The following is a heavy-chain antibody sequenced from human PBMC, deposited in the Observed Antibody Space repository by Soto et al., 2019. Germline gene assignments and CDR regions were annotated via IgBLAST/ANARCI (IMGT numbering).Heavy chain of an antibody. D-gene: IGHD1-26*01. CDR3: ARAAGSYWNYYYGMDV. CDR2: IYHSGST. V-gene: IGHV4-4*02. CDR1: GGSISSSNW. J-gene: IGHJ6*02. Sequence: SSETLSLTCAVSGGSISSSNWWSWVRQPPGKGLEWIGEIYHSGSTNYNPPLKSRVTISVDKSKNQFSLKLSSVTAADTAVYYCARAAGSYWNYYYGMDVWGQGTTVTVSS.